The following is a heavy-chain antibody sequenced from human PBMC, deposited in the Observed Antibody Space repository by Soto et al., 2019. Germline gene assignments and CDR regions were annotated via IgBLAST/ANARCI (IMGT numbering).Heavy chain of an antibody. CDR1: GYTFTSYY. CDR3: ATVQYGSSTSYRKDFDY. CDR2: INPICGST. Sequence: ASVKVSCKASGYTFTSYYMHWVRQAPGQGLEWMGIINPICGSTSYAQKFQGRVTMTRDTSTSTVYMELTSLRSEDTAVYYCATVQYGSSTSYRKDFDYWGQGTLVTVSS. J-gene: IGHJ4*02. V-gene: IGHV1-46*01. D-gene: IGHD4-17*01.